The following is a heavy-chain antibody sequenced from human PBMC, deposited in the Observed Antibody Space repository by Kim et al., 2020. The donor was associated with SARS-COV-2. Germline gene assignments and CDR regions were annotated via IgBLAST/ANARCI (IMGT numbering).Heavy chain of an antibody. J-gene: IGHJ5*02. CDR1: GYTFTSYA. Sequence: ASVKVSCKASGYTFTSYAMHWVRQAPGQRLEWMGWINAGNGNTKYSQKFQGRVTITRDTSASTAYMELSSLRSEDTAVYYCAREMRRGTWFDPWGQGTLVTVSS. CDR3: AREMRRGTWFDP. V-gene: IGHV1-3*01. D-gene: IGHD1-1*01. CDR2: INAGNGNT.